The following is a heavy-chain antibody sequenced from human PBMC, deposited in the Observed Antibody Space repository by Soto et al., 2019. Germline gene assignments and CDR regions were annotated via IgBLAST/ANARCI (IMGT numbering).Heavy chain of an antibody. V-gene: IGHV3-74*01. CDR1: GFAFSSYW. CDR2: IKTDGSST. Sequence: EVQLVESGGGLVQPGGSLRLFCAASGFAFSSYWMHWVRQAPGKGLVWVSRIKTDGSSTSYADSVKGRFTISRDNAKNTLYLQMNSLRVEDTAVYYCSTLVVPGVPLSYWGQGTLVTVSS. CDR3: STLVVPGVPLSY. D-gene: IGHD2-2*01. J-gene: IGHJ1*01.